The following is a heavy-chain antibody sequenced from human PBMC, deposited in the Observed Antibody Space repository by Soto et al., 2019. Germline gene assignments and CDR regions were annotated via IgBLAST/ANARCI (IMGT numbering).Heavy chain of an antibody. D-gene: IGHD6-19*01. CDR3: ARLGIAVAGPYYGMDV. CDR2: IYPGDSDT. J-gene: IGHJ6*02. CDR1: GYSCIIYW. V-gene: IGHV5-51*01. Sequence: GECLKICCKCSGYSCIIYWIGWVRQMPGKGLEWMGIIYPGDSDTRYSPSFQGQVTISADKSISTAYLQWSSLKASDTAMYYCARLGIAVAGPYYGMDVWGQGTTVTVSS.